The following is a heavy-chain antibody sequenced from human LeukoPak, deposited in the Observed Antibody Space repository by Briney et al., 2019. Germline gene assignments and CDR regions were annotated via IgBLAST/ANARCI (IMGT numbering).Heavy chain of an antibody. CDR1: GGSISSSSYY. CDR2: IYYSGST. CDR3: ARRHLDAFDI. V-gene: IGHV4-39*07. J-gene: IGHJ3*02. Sequence: SETLSLTCTVSGGSISSSSYYWGWIRQPPGKGPEWIGSIYYSGSTYYNPSLKSRVTISVDTSKNQFSLKLSSVTAADTAVYYCARRHLDAFDIWGQGTMVTVSS.